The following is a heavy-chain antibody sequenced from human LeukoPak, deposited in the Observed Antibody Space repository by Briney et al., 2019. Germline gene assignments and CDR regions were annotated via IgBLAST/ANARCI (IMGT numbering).Heavy chain of an antibody. V-gene: IGHV1-18*01. CDR3: ARVFAGGIQLWLPNWFDP. J-gene: IGHJ5*02. CDR2: ISAYNGNT. Sequence: GASVTVPCTASGYTFTSYGISWVRQAPGQGLEWMGWISAYNGNTNYAQKLQGRVTMTTDTSTSTAYMELRSLRSDNTAVYYCARVFAGGIQLWLPNWFDPWGQGTLVTVSS. CDR1: GYTFTSYG. D-gene: IGHD5-18*01.